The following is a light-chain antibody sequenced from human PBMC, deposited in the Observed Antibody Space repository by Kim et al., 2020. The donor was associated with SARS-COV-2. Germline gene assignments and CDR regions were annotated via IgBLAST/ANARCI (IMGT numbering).Light chain of an antibody. V-gene: IGKV1-8*01. J-gene: IGKJ4*01. CDR2: AAS. Sequence: AIQMTQSPSSFSASIGDRVTITCRASQGIRSYLGWYQQKPGKAPKLLIYAASSLQSGVPSRFSGSGSGTDFTLTISRLQSEDFATFYCQRYYSYSRTLGGGPRV. CDR3: QRYYSYSRT. CDR1: QGIRSY.